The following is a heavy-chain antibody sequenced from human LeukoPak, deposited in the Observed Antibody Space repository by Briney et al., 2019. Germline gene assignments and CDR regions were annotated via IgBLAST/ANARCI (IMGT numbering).Heavy chain of an antibody. CDR3: ARAGGSYQVFAQ. V-gene: IGHV3-48*01. CDR2: ITSSSGTI. Sequence: PGGSLRLSCAASGFTFNGYSMNWVRQAPGKGLEWISYITSSSGTIYYADSVKGRFTISRDNAKNSLYLQMNSLRAEDTAVYYCARAGGSYQVFAQWGQGTLVTVSS. D-gene: IGHD1-26*01. CDR1: GFTFNGYS. J-gene: IGHJ4*02.